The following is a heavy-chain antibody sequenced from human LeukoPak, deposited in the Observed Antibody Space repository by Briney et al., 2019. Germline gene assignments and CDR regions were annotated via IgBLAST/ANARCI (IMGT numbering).Heavy chain of an antibody. Sequence: PGGSLRLSCAASGFTFDNYAMHWVRQAPGKGLEWVSGLSWDSASLAYADSVKGRFTISRDNAKNSLYLQMNSLRSEDTAFYYCARDRNYYASGSTDYWATEFWSPFPQ. CDR3: ARDRNYYASGSTDY. V-gene: IGHV3-9*01. CDR2: LSWDSASL. D-gene: IGHD3-10*01. J-gene: IGHJ4*01. CDR1: GFTFDNYA.